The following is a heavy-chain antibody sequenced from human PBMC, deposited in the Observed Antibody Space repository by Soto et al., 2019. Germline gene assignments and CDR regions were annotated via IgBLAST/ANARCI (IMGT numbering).Heavy chain of an antibody. Sequence: QITLKESGPPLVKPTQTLTLTCTFSGFSLSPGGVGVGWIRQPPGEALEYLALIYWDDDKRYSPSLKTRLTLTKDTSKNQVVLTMTNMDPVDTATYYCAHRQGGYNWNDGDFDFWGQGTLVTVSS. CDR3: AHRQGGYNWNDGDFDF. V-gene: IGHV2-5*02. CDR1: GFSLSPGGVG. J-gene: IGHJ4*02. D-gene: IGHD1-1*01. CDR2: IYWDDDK.